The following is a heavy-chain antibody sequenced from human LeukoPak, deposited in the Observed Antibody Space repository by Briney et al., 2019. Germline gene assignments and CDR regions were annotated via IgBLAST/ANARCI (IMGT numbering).Heavy chain of an antibody. CDR3: ARLAAAGPYFDY. Sequence: AETLSLTCTVTGGSISSSSSYWGWLRQPPGKGLEWIGSIYYSGSSYYNPSLKSRVTISVDTSKNQFSLKLSSVTAADTAVYYCARLAAAGPYFDYWGQGTLVTVSS. V-gene: IGHV4-39*01. D-gene: IGHD6-13*01. J-gene: IGHJ4*02. CDR1: GGSISSSSSY. CDR2: IYYSGSS.